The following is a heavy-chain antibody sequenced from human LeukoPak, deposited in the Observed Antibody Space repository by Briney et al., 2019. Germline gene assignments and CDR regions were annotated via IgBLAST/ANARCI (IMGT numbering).Heavy chain of an antibody. D-gene: IGHD4-17*01. J-gene: IGHJ4*02. CDR3: ARDPTTVSSIDY. CDR1: GGSISSSSYY. Sequence: SETLSLTCTVSGGSISSSSYYWGWIRQPPGKGLEWIGSIYYSGSTYYNPSLKSRVTISVDTSKNQFSLKLSSVTAADTAVYYCARDPTTVSSIDYWGQGTLVTVSS. V-gene: IGHV4-39*07. CDR2: IYYSGST.